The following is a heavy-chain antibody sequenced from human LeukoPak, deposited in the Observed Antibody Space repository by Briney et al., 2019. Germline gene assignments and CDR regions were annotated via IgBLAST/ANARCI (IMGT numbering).Heavy chain of an antibody. CDR2: IDWDDDK. CDR3: ARMVRGLVHYYGMDV. Sequence: SGPALVKPTQTLTLTCTFSGFSLSTSGMCVSWIRQPPGKALEWLALIDWDDDKYYSTSLRTRLTISKDTSKNRVVLTMTNMDPEDTATYYCARMVRGLVHYYGMDVWGQGTTVTVSS. CDR1: GFSLSTSGMC. V-gene: IGHV2-70*01. J-gene: IGHJ6*02. D-gene: IGHD3-10*01.